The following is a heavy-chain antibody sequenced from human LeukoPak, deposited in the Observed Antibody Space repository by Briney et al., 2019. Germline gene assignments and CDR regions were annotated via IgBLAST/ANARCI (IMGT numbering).Heavy chain of an antibody. Sequence: SETPSLTCAVYGGSFSGYYWSWVRQPPGKGLEWIGEINHSGSTNDNPSLKSRVTISVDTSKNQFSLKMSSVTAADTAVHYCARAEDCSGGSCFFFAFWGQGNLVTVSS. V-gene: IGHV4-34*01. CDR1: GGSFSGYY. CDR2: INHSGST. D-gene: IGHD2-15*01. J-gene: IGHJ4*02. CDR3: ARAEDCSGGSCFFFAF.